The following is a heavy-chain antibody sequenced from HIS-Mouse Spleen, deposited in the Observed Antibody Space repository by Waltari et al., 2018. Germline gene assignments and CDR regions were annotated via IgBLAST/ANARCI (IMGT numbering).Heavy chain of an antibody. CDR3: AREIPYSSSWYDWYFDL. CDR1: GCSISSSGYY. J-gene: IGHJ2*01. Sequence: QLQLQESGPGLVNPSETLSLTCTVSGCSISSSGYYWGWIRRPPGKGLEWIGSIYYSGSTYYNPSLKSRVTISVDTSKNQFSLKLSSVTAADTAVYYCAREIPYSSSWYDWYFDLWGRGTLVTVSS. V-gene: IGHV4-39*07. D-gene: IGHD6-13*01. CDR2: IYYSGST.